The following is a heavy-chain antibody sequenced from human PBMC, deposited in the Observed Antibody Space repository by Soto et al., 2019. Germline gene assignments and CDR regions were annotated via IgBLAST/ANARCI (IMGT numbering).Heavy chain of an antibody. Sequence: QVQLQESGPGLVKPSETLSLTCTVSGGSISSYYGSWIRQPPGKGLEWIGYIYCSGSTNYNPSLKSRVTISVDTSKNQFSLKLSSVTAADTAVYYCAREGTTVDSYYYYGMDVWGHGTTVTVSS. V-gene: IGHV4-59*01. D-gene: IGHD1-1*01. CDR2: IYCSGST. CDR1: GGSISSYY. J-gene: IGHJ6*02. CDR3: AREGTTVDSYYYYGMDV.